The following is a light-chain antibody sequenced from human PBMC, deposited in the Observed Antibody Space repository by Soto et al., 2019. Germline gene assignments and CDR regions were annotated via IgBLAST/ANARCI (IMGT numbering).Light chain of an antibody. CDR2: GAS. J-gene: IGKJ5*01. Sequence: EIVLTQSPGTLSLSPGERATLSCRASQSVSSSYLAWYQQKPGQAPRLLIYGASSRATGIPDRFSGSGSGTDFTLTISRLEHEDFAVYYCQKYGSSPPITFGQGTRLEIK. V-gene: IGKV3-20*01. CDR1: QSVSSSY. CDR3: QKYGSSPPIT.